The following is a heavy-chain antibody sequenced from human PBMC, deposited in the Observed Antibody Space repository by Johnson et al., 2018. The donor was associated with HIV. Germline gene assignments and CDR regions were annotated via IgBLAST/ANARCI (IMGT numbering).Heavy chain of an antibody. V-gene: IGHV3-23*04. CDR1: GFTFSSYA. CDR3: ARGRKDIAAVDGLDNDGFDM. CDR2: ISGSGGST. D-gene: IGHD6-13*01. Sequence: VQLVESGGGLVQPGGSLRLSCAASGFTFSSYAMSWVRQAPGKGLEWVSAISGSGGSTYYADSVKGRFTISRDNSKNTLYLQMNSLRAEDTAVYYCARGRKDIAAVDGLDNDGFDMWGQGTMVTVS. J-gene: IGHJ3*02.